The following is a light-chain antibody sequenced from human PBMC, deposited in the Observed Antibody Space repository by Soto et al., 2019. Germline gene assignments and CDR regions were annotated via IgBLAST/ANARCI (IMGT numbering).Light chain of an antibody. Sequence: DIQMTQSPSSLSASVGDRVTITCRASQNIINYLHWYQQKPGKAPNLLIYDISTLQSGVPSRFSGSGSGTDFTLTISSLQQEDFATYYCQQSYYNPTFGQGTKVEIK. CDR3: QQSYYNPT. J-gene: IGKJ1*01. V-gene: IGKV1-39*01. CDR2: DIS. CDR1: QNIINY.